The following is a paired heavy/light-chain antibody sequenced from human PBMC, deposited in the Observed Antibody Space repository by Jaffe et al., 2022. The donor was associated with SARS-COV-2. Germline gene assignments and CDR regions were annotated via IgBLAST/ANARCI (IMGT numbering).Light chain of an antibody. Sequence: QSALTQPASVSGSPGQSITISCTGTSSDVGGYNYVSWYQQHPGKAPKLMIYDVSNRPSGVSNRFSGSKSGNTASLTISGLQAEDEADYYCSSYTSSSTSVVFGGGTKLTVL. CDR1: SSDVGGYNY. V-gene: IGLV2-14*01. J-gene: IGLJ2*01. CDR3: SSYTSSSTSVV. CDR2: DVS.
Heavy chain of an antibody. D-gene: IGHD3-22*01. CDR1: GFTFSSYW. V-gene: IGHV3-74*01. CDR2: INSDGSST. Sequence: EVQLVESGGGLVQPGGSLRLSCAASGFTFSSYWMHWVRQAPGKGLVWVSRINSDGSSTSYADSVKGRFTISRDNAKNTLYLQMNSLRAEDTAVYYCARDVVAYDSSGYGGHYGMDVWGQGTTVTVSS. CDR3: ARDVVAYDSSGYGGHYGMDV. J-gene: IGHJ6*02.